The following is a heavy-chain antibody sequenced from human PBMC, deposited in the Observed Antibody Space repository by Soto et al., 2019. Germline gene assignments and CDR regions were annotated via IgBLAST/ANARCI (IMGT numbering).Heavy chain of an antibody. J-gene: IGHJ2*01. Sequence: QVQLQESGPGLVKPSQALSLTCTVSGGSISSAGYYWSWVRQHPGKGLEWIGNIYYSGGTYYNPSLKSRVIISIDTSENQFSLKLSSVTAADTVVYYCARRTAGWYFDLCGRGTLVTVSS. CDR1: GGSISSAGYY. CDR2: IYYSGGT. CDR3: ARRTAGWYFDL. V-gene: IGHV4-31*03.